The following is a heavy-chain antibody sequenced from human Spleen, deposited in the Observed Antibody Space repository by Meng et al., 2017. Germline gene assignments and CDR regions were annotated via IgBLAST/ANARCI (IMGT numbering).Heavy chain of an antibody. D-gene: IGHD6-19*01. Sequence: GSLKISCAASGFTFSSNGMHWVRQAPGKGLEWVAVISYHGGNQFYADSVKGRFTISRDNSENTVSLQMNSLRAEDTAVYYCTKIGEQWPATDYWGQGTLVTVSS. J-gene: IGHJ4*02. CDR1: GFTFSSNG. CDR3: TKIGEQWPATDY. CDR2: ISYHGGNQ. V-gene: IGHV3-30*18.